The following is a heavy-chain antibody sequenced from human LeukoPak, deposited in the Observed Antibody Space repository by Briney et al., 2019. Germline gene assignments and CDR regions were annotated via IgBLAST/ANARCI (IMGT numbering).Heavy chain of an antibody. CDR3: ARGVAAAAPNWFDP. D-gene: IGHD6-13*01. CDR2: IIPILGIA. CDR1: GGTFSSYA. V-gene: IGHV1-69*04. J-gene: IGHJ5*02. Sequence: SVKVSCKASGGTFSSYAISWVRQAPGQGLEWMGRIIPILGIANYAQKFQGRVMITADKSTSTAYMELSSLRSEDTAVYYCARGVAAAAPNWFDPWGQGTLVTVSS.